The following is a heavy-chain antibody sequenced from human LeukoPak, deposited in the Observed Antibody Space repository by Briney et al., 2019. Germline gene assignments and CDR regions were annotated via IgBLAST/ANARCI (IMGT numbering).Heavy chain of an antibody. Sequence: TPGGSLRLSCAASGFSFTSYSMNWVRQAPGKGLEWVSSISSSSSYIYYADSVKGRFTIFRDNAKNSLYLQMNSLRAEDTAVYFCAREPDCSGGSCYLRSFDYWGQGTLVTVSS. D-gene: IGHD2-15*01. V-gene: IGHV3-21*01. CDR3: AREPDCSGGSCYLRSFDY. J-gene: IGHJ4*02. CDR2: ISSSSSYI. CDR1: GFSFTSYS.